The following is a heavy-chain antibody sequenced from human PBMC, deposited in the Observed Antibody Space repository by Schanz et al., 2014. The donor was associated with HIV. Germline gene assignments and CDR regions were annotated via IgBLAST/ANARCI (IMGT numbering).Heavy chain of an antibody. Sequence: QVQLVQSGAEVKKPGASVKVSCKASGYTFSNYDINWVRQAPGQGLEWMGWMNPNSGNTGYAQKFQGSVTMTRNTSISTAYMELSSLRSEDSAVYFCARDFNIGDQYYFDHWGQGTLVTVSS. D-gene: IGHD2-21*02. J-gene: IGHJ4*02. CDR3: ARDFNIGDQYYFDH. CDR2: MNPNSGNT. CDR1: GYTFSNYD. V-gene: IGHV1-8*01.